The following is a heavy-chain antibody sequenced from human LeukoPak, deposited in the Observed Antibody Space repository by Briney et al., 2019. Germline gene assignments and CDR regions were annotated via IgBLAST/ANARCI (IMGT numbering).Heavy chain of an antibody. CDR1: GFTFNNYV. Sequence: GGSLRLSCAAAGFTFNNYVMSWVRQAPGKGLEWVSTINGGGYNTYYADSVKGRFTISRDNSKNTLSLQVNTLRAEDTAVYYCARASGIYGSGWYFDYWGQGTLVTVSS. CDR3: ARASGIYGSGWYFDY. D-gene: IGHD6-19*01. V-gene: IGHV3-23*01. CDR2: INGGGYNT. J-gene: IGHJ4*02.